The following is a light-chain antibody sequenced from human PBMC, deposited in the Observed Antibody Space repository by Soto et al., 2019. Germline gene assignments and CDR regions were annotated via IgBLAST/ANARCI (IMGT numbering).Light chain of an antibody. J-gene: IGKJ1*01. CDR3: QHYTSFSRT. CDR1: DNIAPW. Sequence: DIHMTQSPSTLSPSVGDRVAIACRSSDNIAPWVAWYQQKPGKAPKLLIYKADNLADEVPSRFAGSGSGTDFTLTITRLQPDDFATYYCQHYTSFSRTFGQGTKVDIK. CDR2: KAD. V-gene: IGKV1-5*03.